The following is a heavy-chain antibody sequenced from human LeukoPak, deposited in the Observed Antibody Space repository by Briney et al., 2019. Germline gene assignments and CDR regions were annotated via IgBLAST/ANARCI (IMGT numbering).Heavy chain of an antibody. J-gene: IGHJ6*03. CDR2: IKQDGSEK. Sequence: GGSLRLSCAASGFTFSSYSMNWVRQAPGKGLEWVANIKQDGSEKYYVDSVKGRFTISRDNAKNSLYLQMNSLRAEDTAVYYCARDDSSGYDDYYYYMDVWGKGTTVTISS. D-gene: IGHD3-22*01. CDR3: ARDDSSGYDDYYYYMDV. V-gene: IGHV3-7*01. CDR1: GFTFSSYS.